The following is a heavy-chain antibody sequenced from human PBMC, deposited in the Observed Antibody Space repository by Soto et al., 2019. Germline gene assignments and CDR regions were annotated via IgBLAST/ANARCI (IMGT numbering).Heavy chain of an antibody. V-gene: IGHV3-30*18. CDR2: ISYDGSNK. D-gene: IGHD2-2*02. CDR1: GSTFSTYA. CDR3: AKYWDPAYCSTTTCYKAFAH. J-gene: IGHJ4*02. Sequence: GGSLRLSCAASGSTFSTYAMHWVRQAPGKGLEWVAVISYDGSNKYYADSVKGRFTISRDNSKNTLYLQMSSLRAEDKAVYYCAKYWDPAYCSTTTCYKAFAHWGQGTLVTVSS.